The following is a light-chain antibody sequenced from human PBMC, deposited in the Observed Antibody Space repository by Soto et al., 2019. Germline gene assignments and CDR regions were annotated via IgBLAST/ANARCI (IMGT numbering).Light chain of an antibody. Sequence: QSVLTQPPSVSGAPGQRVTISCTGSSSNIGAGYDVHWYQHLPGTAPKVLIYGNNNRPSGVPDRFSGSKSGTSASLAITGLQAEDEGDYYSQSYDSSLSELYVFGTGTKLTVL. CDR2: GNN. V-gene: IGLV1-40*01. CDR3: QSYDSSLSELYV. J-gene: IGLJ1*01. CDR1: SSNIGAGYD.